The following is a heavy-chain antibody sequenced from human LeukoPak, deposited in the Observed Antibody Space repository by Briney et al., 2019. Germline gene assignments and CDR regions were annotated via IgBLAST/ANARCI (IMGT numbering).Heavy chain of an antibody. V-gene: IGHV3-7*01. D-gene: IGHD4-11*01. Sequence: GGSLRLSCAASGFAFRSYWMMWVRQAPGKGLEWLANISQDGSEKYYVDSVKGRFTISRDNARNSLYLQMNSLKAEDTAVYYCAKYSNYHFAYWGQGTLVTVSS. CDR1: GFAFRSYW. CDR2: ISQDGSEK. CDR3: AKYSNYHFAY. J-gene: IGHJ4*02.